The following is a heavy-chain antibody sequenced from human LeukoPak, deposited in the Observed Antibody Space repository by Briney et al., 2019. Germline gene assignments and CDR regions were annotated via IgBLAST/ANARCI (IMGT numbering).Heavy chain of an antibody. CDR3: ARDLRLNLPSKLWFGELSSDY. V-gene: IGHV1-18*01. Sequence: ASVTVSLKSSAYTFTSYGISWVRQAPGQGLEWVGWISAYNGNTNYAQKLQGRVTMTTDTSTSTAYMELRSLRSDDTAVYYCARDLRLNLPSKLWFGELSSDYWGQGTLVTVSS. D-gene: IGHD3-10*01. CDR2: ISAYNGNT. CDR1: AYTFTSYG. J-gene: IGHJ4*02.